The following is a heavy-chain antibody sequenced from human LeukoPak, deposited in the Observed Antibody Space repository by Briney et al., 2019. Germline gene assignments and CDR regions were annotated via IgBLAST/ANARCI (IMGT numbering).Heavy chain of an antibody. CDR3: AKSDYYDSSGYYYTTYYFDY. Sequence: GGPLRLSCAASGFTFSSYAMSWVRQAPGKGLEWVSSISGSGDSTYYADSVKGRFTISRDNSKNTLYLQMNSPRAEDTAVYYCAKSDYYDSSGYYYTTYYFDYWGQGTLVTVSS. J-gene: IGHJ4*02. D-gene: IGHD3-22*01. CDR1: GFTFSSYA. CDR2: ISGSGDST. V-gene: IGHV3-23*01.